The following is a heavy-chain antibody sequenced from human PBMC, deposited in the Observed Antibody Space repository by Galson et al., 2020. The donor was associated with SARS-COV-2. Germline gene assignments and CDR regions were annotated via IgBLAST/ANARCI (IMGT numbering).Heavy chain of an antibody. D-gene: IGHD2-2*01. CDR2: IWYDGSNK. CDR3: AKLTSGDAFDS. Sequence: QLGESLKISCAASGFTFSSYGMHWVRQAPGKGLEWVAVIWYDGSNKYYADSVKGRFTISRDNSKNTLYLQMNSLRAEDTAVYYCAKLTSGDAFDSWGQGTMVTVSS. CDR1: GFTFSSYG. V-gene: IGHV3-33*06. J-gene: IGHJ3*02.